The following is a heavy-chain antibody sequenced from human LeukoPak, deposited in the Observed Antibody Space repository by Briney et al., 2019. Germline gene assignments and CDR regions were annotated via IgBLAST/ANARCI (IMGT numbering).Heavy chain of an antibody. CDR3: AKYPYDYVWGSYRPYYFDY. V-gene: IGHV3-23*01. D-gene: IGHD3-16*02. CDR1: GFTFSSYA. Sequence: GGSLRLSCAASGFTFSSYAMSWVRQAPGKGLEWVSAISGSGGSTYYADSVKGRFTISRDNSKNTLYLQMNSLRAEDTAVYYCAKYPYDYVWGSYRPYYFDYWGQGTLVTVSS. J-gene: IGHJ4*02. CDR2: ISGSGGST.